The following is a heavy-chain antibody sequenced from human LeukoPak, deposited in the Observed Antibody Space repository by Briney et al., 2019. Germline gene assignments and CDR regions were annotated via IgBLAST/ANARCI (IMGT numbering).Heavy chain of an antibody. V-gene: IGHV3-30-3*01. CDR1: GFTFSSYA. Sequence: GGSLRLSCAASGFTFSSYAMHWVRQAPGKGLEWVAVISYDGSNKYYADSVKGRFTISRDNCKNTLYLQMNSLRAEDTAVYYCARDLGSTGDYYFYGMDVWGQGTTVTVSS. D-gene: IGHD2-15*01. J-gene: IGHJ6*02. CDR2: ISYDGSNK. CDR3: ARDLGSTGDYYFYGMDV.